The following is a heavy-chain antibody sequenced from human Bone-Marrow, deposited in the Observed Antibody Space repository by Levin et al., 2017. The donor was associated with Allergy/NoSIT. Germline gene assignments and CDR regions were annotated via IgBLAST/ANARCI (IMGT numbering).Heavy chain of an antibody. Sequence: GGSLRLSCAPSGFISSNYDMHWVRQVPGKGLEWVSRIGIGGDTNYADSVKGRFTISRDKAKNSLVLQMNSLRVGDTATYYCARLRSGSGSYFNHWYFDLWGRGTLVTVSS. CDR1: GFISSNYD. J-gene: IGHJ2*01. CDR2: IGIGGDT. V-gene: IGHV3-13*01. D-gene: IGHD3-10*01. CDR3: ARLRSGSGSYFNHWYFDL.